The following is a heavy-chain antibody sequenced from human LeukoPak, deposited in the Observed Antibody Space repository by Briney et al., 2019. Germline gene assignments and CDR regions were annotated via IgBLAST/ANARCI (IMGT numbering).Heavy chain of an antibody. Sequence: PSETLSLTCTVSGGSISSYYWSWVRQPAGKGLEWIGRIYTSGSTNYNPSLKSRVTMSVDTSKNQFSLKLSSVTAADTAVYYCARGGVFCSSTSCNLDYWGQGTLVTVSS. CDR3: ARGGVFCSSTSCNLDY. CDR2: IYTSGST. CDR1: GGSISSYY. J-gene: IGHJ4*02. D-gene: IGHD2-2*01. V-gene: IGHV4-4*07.